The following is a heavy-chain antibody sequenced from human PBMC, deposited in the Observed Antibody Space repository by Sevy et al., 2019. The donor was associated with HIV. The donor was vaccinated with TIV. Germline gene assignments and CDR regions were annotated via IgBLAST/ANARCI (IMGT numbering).Heavy chain of an antibody. Sequence: SETLSLTCTVSGGSFSSYYWSWIRQSPGKGLEWIGYIYYNGTTNSSPSLRRRVTISPHTSKSQFSLKLKSVTAADTAVYYCARGKVLFDYWGQGTLVIVSS. CDR1: GGSFSSYY. V-gene: IGHV4-59*01. D-gene: IGHD1-20*01. J-gene: IGHJ4*02. CDR2: IYYNGTT. CDR3: ARGKVLFDY.